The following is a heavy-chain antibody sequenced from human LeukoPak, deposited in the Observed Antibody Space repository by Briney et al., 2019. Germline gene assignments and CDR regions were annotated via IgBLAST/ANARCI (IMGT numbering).Heavy chain of an antibody. CDR1: GFTFDDYA. V-gene: IGHV3-9*01. CDR2: ISWNSGSI. D-gene: IGHD5-18*01. J-gene: IGHJ4*02. CDR3: AKDMGYSYGYSSAGFDY. Sequence: SLRLSCAASGFTFDDYAMHWVRPAPGKGLEWVSGISWNSGSIGYADSVKGRFTISRDNAKNSLYLQMNSLRAEDTALYYCAKDMGYSYGYSSAGFDYWGQGTLVTVSS.